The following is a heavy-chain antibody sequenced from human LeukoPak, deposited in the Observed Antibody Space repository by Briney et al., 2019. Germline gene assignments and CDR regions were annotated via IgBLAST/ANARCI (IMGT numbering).Heavy chain of an antibody. D-gene: IGHD2-2*01. CDR3: ARTYCSSPDECFVIEAFDV. CDR2: INPNSGGT. V-gene: IGHV1-2*02. CDR1: GYTFTGYY. Sequence: ASVKVSCKASGYTFTGYYMHWVRQAPGQGLEWMGWINPNSGGTNYAQKFQGRVTTTRDTSISTAYMELSRLRSDDTAVYYCARTYCSSPDECFVIEAFDVWGQGTMVTVSS. J-gene: IGHJ3*01.